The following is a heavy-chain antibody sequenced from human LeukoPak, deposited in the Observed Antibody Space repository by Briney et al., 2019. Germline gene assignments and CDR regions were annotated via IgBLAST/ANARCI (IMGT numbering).Heavy chain of an antibody. CDR1: GYTFTDYY. D-gene: IGHD6-13*01. CDR3: ARFYSSTWQFDY. Sequence: ASVKVSCKASGYTFTDYYIHWMRQAPGQGLEWIGWINPNSGGTNYAQRFQGRVTMARDTSIRTAYVEVSGLTYDDTAVFYCARFYSSTWQFDYWGQGTLVTVSS. J-gene: IGHJ4*02. CDR2: INPNSGGT. V-gene: IGHV1-2*02.